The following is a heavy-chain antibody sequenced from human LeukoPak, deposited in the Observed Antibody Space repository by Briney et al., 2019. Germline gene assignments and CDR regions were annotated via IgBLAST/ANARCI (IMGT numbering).Heavy chain of an antibody. Sequence: GGSLRLSCAASGFSVSEKYMSWVRQAPGKGLEWVSAISGSGGSTYYADSVKGRFTISRDNSKNTLYLQMNSLRAEDTAVYYCAKGYCSSTSCYARFDYWGQGTLVTVSS. J-gene: IGHJ4*02. V-gene: IGHV3-23*01. CDR1: GFSVSEKY. CDR3: AKGYCSSTSCYARFDY. CDR2: ISGSGGST. D-gene: IGHD2-2*01.